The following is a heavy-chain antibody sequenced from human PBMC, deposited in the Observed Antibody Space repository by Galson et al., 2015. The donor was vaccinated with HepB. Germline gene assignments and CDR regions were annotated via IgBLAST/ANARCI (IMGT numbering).Heavy chain of an antibody. CDR1: GYSFTSYW. J-gene: IGHJ6*02. Sequence: SGAEVKKPGESLRISCKGSGYSFTSYWITWVRQMPGKGLEWMGRIDPSDSYINYSPSFQGHATISADKSISTAYLQWSSLKASDTAMYYCASPSIAADYGMDVWGQGTTVTVSS. CDR2: IDPSDSYI. V-gene: IGHV5-10-1*01. D-gene: IGHD6-6*01. CDR3: ASPSIAADYGMDV.